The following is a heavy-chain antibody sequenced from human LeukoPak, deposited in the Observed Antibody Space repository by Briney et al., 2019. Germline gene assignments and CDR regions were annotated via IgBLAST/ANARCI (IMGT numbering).Heavy chain of an antibody. CDR1: GFTFSSYG. CDR3: ARDRDGYCSGGSCYGTNDAFDI. V-gene: IGHV3-30*03. CDR2: ISYDGSNK. J-gene: IGHJ3*02. Sequence: GGSLRLSCAASGFTFSSYGMHWVRQAPGKGLEWVAVISYDGSNKYYADSVKGRFTISRDNSKNTLYLQMNSLRAEDTAVYYCARDRDGYCSGGSCYGTNDAFDIWGQGTMVTVSS. D-gene: IGHD2-15*01.